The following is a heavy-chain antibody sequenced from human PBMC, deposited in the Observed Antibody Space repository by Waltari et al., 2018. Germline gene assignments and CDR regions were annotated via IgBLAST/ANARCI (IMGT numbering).Heavy chain of an antibody. D-gene: IGHD2-15*01. CDR3: AKVQDIVVVVAVSFDY. V-gene: IGHV3-23*01. Sequence: EVQLLESGGGLVQPGGSLRLSCAASGFTFSSYARRWVRTAPGKGLEWVSAISGSGGGTYYADSVKGRFTISRDNSKNTLYLQMNSLRAEDTAVYYCAKVQDIVVVVAVSFDYWGQGTLVTVSS. J-gene: IGHJ4*02. CDR1: GFTFSSYA. CDR2: ISGSGGGT.